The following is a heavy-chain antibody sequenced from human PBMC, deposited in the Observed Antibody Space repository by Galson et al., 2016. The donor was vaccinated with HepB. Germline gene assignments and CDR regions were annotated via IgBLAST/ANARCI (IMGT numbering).Heavy chain of an antibody. Sequence: QSGAEVKKPGESLRITCQGSGYSFTRYWITWVRQMPGKGLEWLGRIDPSDSFMNYSPSFQGHVTISADKSTSTAYLQWSSLKASDTAVYYCARLSYDSGWGTDYWGRGTLVAVSS. D-gene: IGHD3-10*01. J-gene: IGHJ4*02. CDR1: GYSFTRYW. CDR2: IDPSDSFM. V-gene: IGHV5-10-1*01. CDR3: ARLSYDSGWGTDY.